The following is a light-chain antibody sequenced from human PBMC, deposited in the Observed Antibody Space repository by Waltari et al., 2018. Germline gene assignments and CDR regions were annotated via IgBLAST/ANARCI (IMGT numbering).Light chain of an antibody. V-gene: IGLV2-23*01. CDR2: EGS. J-gene: IGLJ1*01. CDR3: CSYAGSSTYV. CDR1: SSDVGTYNL. Sequence: QSALTQPASVSGSPGQSITISCTGTSSDVGTYNLVSWYQQHPGKAPKLIIYEGSKRPSGVAHRFSGSKSGNTASLTISGLQAEDEADYYCCSYAGSSTYVFGTGTKVTVL.